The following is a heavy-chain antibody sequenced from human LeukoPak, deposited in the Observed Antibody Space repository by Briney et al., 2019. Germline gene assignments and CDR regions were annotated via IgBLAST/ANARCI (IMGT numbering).Heavy chain of an antibody. V-gene: IGHV3-49*04. J-gene: IGHJ4*02. CDR3: TPSSGFDY. CDR1: GLTFGNYA. Sequence: GGSLRLSCTASGLTFGNYAMSWVRQAPGKGLKWVGYIRSKGYGGAAEYAASVRGRFIISNADSKSIAYLQMNSLKTEDTAVYYCTPSSGFDYWGRGTLLTVSS. CDR2: IRSKGYGGAA. D-gene: IGHD6-25*01.